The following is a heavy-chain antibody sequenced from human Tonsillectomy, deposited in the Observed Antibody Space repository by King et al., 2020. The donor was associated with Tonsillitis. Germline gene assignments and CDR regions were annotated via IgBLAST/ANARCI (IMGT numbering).Heavy chain of an antibody. CDR2: IYNSRSI. Sequence: QLQESGPGLVKPSETLSLTCTVSGGSISSYYWSWMRQPAGKGLEWIGRIYNSRSINYNPSLKSRVTMSVDTSKNQFSLKLSSVTAADTAVYYCARDLDLIVVKDALDIWGQGTMVTVSA. D-gene: IGHD4-23*01. CDR1: GGSISSYY. V-gene: IGHV4-4*07. J-gene: IGHJ3*02. CDR3: ARDLDLIVVKDALDI.